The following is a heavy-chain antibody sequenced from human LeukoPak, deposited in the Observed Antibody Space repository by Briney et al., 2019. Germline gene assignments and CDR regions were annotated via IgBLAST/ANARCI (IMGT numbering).Heavy chain of an antibody. J-gene: IGHJ6*03. CDR1: GFMFRNYW. D-gene: IGHD2-2*01. CDR2: IKQDGSEK. CDR3: AREGPVVIPTTPSSSYYYYMDV. V-gene: IGHV3-7*01. Sequence: GGSLRLSCAASGFMFRNYWMSWVRQAPGKGPEWVANIKQDGSEKHYVDPVKGRFTISRDNAKYSLYLQMNSLRAEDTAVYYCAREGPVVIPTTPSSSYYYYMDVWGKGTTVTVSS.